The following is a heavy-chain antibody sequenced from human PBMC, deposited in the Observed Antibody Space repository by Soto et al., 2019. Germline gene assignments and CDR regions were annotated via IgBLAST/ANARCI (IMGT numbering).Heavy chain of an antibody. CDR2: IYYTGST. V-gene: IGHV4-61*01. D-gene: IGHD3-9*01. Sequence: PSETLSLTCTVSGGSVSSGSYYWSWIRQPPGKGLEWIGYIYYTGSTNYNPSLKSRVTISIDTSKNQFSLKLSSVTAADTAVYYCARVKRYFDWLLTFDYWGQGXLVTVYS. CDR1: GGSVSSGSYY. CDR3: ARVKRYFDWLLTFDY. J-gene: IGHJ4*02.